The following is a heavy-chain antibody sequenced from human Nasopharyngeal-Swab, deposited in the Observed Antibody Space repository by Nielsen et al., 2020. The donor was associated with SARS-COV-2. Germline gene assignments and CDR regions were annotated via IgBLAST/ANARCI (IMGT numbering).Heavy chain of an antibody. V-gene: IGHV4-34*01. CDR2: INHSGST. J-gene: IGHJ4*02. CDR1: GWSFSGYY. D-gene: IGHD1-1*01. CDR3: ERVDGLEPKEDY. Sequence: GSLRLSCAVYGWSFSGYYWSWIRQPPGKGLEWFEEINHSGSTKYNPSLKSRVTISVDTSKNKFSMKQSTVTDADTAVYYGERVDGLEPKEDYWGQGTLVTVSS.